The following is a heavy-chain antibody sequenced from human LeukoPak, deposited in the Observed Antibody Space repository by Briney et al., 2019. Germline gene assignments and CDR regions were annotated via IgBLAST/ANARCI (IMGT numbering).Heavy chain of an antibody. J-gene: IGHJ4*02. CDR1: GFTFSSYA. CDR3: AKERVSYSSGWYQDY. CDR2: ISGSGGST. Sequence: GGSLRLSCAASGFTFSSYAMSWVRQALGKGLEWVSTISGSGGSTYYADSVKGRFTISRDNSKNTLYLQMNSLRAEDTAVYYCAKERVSYSSGWYQDYWGQGTLVTVSS. D-gene: IGHD6-19*01. V-gene: IGHV3-23*01.